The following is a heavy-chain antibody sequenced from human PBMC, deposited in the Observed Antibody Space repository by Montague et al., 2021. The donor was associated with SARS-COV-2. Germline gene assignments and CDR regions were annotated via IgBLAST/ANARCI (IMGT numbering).Heavy chain of an antibody. D-gene: IGHD6-13*01. J-gene: IGHJ4*02. Sequence: PALVKPTQTLTLTCTFSGFSLSTSGMCVNWIRQPPGKALEWLARIDWDDDKYYSTSLKTRLTISKDTSKNQVVLTMTNMGPVDTATYYCAREIAAAGPALDYWGQGTLVTASS. CDR1: GFSLSTSGMC. CDR2: IDWDDDK. CDR3: AREIAAAGPALDY. V-gene: IGHV2-70*11.